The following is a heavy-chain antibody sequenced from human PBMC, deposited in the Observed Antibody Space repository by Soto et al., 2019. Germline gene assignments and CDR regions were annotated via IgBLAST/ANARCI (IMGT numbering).Heavy chain of an antibody. J-gene: IGHJ6*02. CDR1: GGTFSSYA. Sequence: QVQLVQSGAEVKKPGSSVKVSCKASGGTFSSYAISWVRQAPGQGLEWMGGILPIVGTANYAQKFQGRVTITADESTSTAYMELSSLRSEDTAVYYCERVTYSSSWYYYYYGMDVWGQGTTVTVSS. D-gene: IGHD6-13*01. CDR2: ILPIVGTA. V-gene: IGHV1-69*12. CDR3: ERVTYSSSWYYYYYGMDV.